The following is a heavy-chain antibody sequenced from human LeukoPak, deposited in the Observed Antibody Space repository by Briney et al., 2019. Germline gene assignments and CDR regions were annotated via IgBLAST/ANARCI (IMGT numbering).Heavy chain of an antibody. V-gene: IGHV4-59*01. Sequence: SETLSLTCTVSGGSIRSYYWSWIRQPPGKGLEWVGYMYYSGSTNYNPSLKSRITISVDRSKNQFSLKLSSVTAADTAVYYCARDQGYTYGGGYYFDYWGQGTLVTVSA. J-gene: IGHJ4*02. CDR3: ARDQGYTYGGGYYFDY. D-gene: IGHD5-18*01. CDR1: GGSIRSYY. CDR2: MYYSGST.